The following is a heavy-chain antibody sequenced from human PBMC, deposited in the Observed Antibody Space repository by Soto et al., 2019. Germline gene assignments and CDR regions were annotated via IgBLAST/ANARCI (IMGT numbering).Heavy chain of an antibody. V-gene: IGHV1-46*04. CDR1: GYTFTRYY. CDR2: INPDGGRT. D-gene: IGHD6-6*01. J-gene: IGHJ5*02. Sequence: QVQLVQSGGEVKKPGASVKVSCKASGYTFTRYYIHWVRQAPGQGPEWMGRINPDGGRTTYAQNLNRRVTMTRDTSESTVYMELSSLNFEDTAMYYCARGAYSSSSFPPFDPWGQGTLVTVSS. CDR3: ARGAYSSSSFPPFDP.